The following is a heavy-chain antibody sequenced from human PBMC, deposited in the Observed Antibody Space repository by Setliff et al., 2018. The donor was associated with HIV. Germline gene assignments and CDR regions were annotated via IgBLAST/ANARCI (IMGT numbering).Heavy chain of an antibody. CDR1: GGSISSSSYY. D-gene: IGHD1-7*01. Sequence: SETLSLTCTVSGGSISSSSYYWGWIRQPPGKGLEWIGSIYYSGSTYYNPSLKSRVTMSVDTSKNQFALKLTSVAAADTAVYYCAKRAVQDGTVTSSNWFESWGQGTLVTVSS. CDR3: AKRAVQDGTVTSSNWFES. V-gene: IGHV4-39*06. CDR2: IYYSGST. J-gene: IGHJ5*01.